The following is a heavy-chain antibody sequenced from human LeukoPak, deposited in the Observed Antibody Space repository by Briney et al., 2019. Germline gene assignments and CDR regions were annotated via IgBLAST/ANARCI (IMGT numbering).Heavy chain of an antibody. V-gene: IGHV4-59*12. CDR1: GDSISSYY. Sequence: SETLSLTCTVSGDSISSYYCSWLRQPPGKGLEWIGYIYYSGSPNYNPSLKSRVTMSVDTSKNQFSLKLSSVTAADTAVYYCARGHPTRLCSGGSCYSVYYYYYMDVWGKGTTVTVSS. D-gene: IGHD2-15*01. CDR3: ARGHPTRLCSGGSCYSVYYYYYMDV. J-gene: IGHJ6*03. CDR2: IYYSGSP.